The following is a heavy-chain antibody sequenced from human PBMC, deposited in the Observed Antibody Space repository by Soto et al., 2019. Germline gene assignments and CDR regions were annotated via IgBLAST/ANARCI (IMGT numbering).Heavy chain of an antibody. CDR1: GGTFSSYS. D-gene: IGHD2-2*01. J-gene: IGHJ5*02. CDR3: ARGGAVVVPGAVDRHNWFDP. CDR2: VIPILGMA. V-gene: IGHV1-69*02. Sequence: QVQLVQSGAEVKKPGSSVKVSCEASGGTFSSYSFSWVRQAPGQGLEWMGRVIPILGMANYAQKFQGRVTITADKSTSTVYMEMSSLRSEDTAVDYCARGGAVVVPGAVDRHNWFDPWGQGTLVNVSS.